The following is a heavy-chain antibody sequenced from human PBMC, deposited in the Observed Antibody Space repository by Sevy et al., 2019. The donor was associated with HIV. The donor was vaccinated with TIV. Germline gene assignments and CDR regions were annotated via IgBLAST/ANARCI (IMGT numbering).Heavy chain of an antibody. J-gene: IGHJ6*02. V-gene: IGHV3-30*02. Sequence: GGSLRLSCAASGFTFSSYGMHWVRQAPGKGLEWVAFIRYDGSNKYYADSVKGRFTISRENAKNSLYLQMNSLRAGDTAVYYCARAPRGYCSSTSCYNIHYYYGMDVWGQGTTVTVSS. CDR1: GFTFSSYG. CDR2: IRYDGSNK. CDR3: ARAPRGYCSSTSCYNIHYYYGMDV. D-gene: IGHD2-2*02.